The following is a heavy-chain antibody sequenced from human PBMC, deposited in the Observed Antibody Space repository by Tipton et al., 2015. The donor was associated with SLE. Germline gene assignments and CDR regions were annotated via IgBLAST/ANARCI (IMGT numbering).Heavy chain of an antibody. D-gene: IGHD4/OR15-4a*01. CDR1: GFTFDDSA. Sequence: SLRLSCAASGFTFDDSAMHWVRQATGKGLEWASGIRWNSGSIGYADSVKGRFTISRDNAKNSLYLQMNSLRAEDTALYYCAKVGRTMGNPGYFDYWGQGTLVTVSS. CDR3: AKVGRTMGNPGYFDY. V-gene: IGHV3-9*01. J-gene: IGHJ4*02. CDR2: IRWNSGSI.